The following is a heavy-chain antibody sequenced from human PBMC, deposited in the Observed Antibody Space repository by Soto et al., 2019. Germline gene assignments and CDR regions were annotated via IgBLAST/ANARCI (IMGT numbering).Heavy chain of an antibody. V-gene: IGHV3-23*01. CDR1: GFTFSSYA. CDR3: AKDWGTYTGEPQIDY. Sequence: GGSLRLSCAASGFTFSSYAMSWVRQAPGKGLEWVSAISGSGGSTYYADSVKGRFTISRDNTKNTLYLQMNSLRAEDTAVYYCAKDWGTYTGEPQIDYWGQGTLVTVSS. J-gene: IGHJ4*02. D-gene: IGHD3-16*01. CDR2: ISGSGGST.